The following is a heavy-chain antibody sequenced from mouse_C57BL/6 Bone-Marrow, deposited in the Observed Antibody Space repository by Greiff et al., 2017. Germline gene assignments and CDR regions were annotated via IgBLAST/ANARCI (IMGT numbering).Heavy chain of an antibody. J-gene: IGHJ3*02. CDR2: INPSTGGT. V-gene: IGHV1-42*01. D-gene: IGHD2-3*01. CDR1: GYSFTGYY. Sequence: EVQLQQSGPELVKPGASVKISCKASGYSFTGYYMNWVKQSPEKSLEWIGEINPSTGGTTYNQKFKAKATLTVDKSSSTADMQLKSLTSEDSAVYYCARYDGYWGQGTLVTVSA. CDR3: ARYDGY.